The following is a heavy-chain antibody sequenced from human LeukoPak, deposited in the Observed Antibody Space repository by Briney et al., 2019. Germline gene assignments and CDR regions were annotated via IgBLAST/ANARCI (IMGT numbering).Heavy chain of an antibody. V-gene: IGHV4-59*01. D-gene: IGHD2-15*01. CDR1: GDSISSYY. J-gene: IGHJ4*02. CDR3: ARLVYCSGGTCYWIFDY. CDR2: IYYSGST. Sequence: KPSETLSLTCTVSGDSISSYYWSWIRQPPGKGLEWIGYIYYSGSTNYNPSHKSRVTISVDTSKNQFSLKVSSVTAADTAMYYCARLVYCSGGTCYWIFDYWGQGTLVTVSS.